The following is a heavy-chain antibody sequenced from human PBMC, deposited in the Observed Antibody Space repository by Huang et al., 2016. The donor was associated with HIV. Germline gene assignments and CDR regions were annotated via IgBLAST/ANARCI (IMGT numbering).Heavy chain of an antibody. CDR2: INGEGSST. V-gene: IGHV3-74*01. CDR1: GFTFSSYW. J-gene: IGHJ2*01. Sequence: EVQLVESGGGLVQPGGSLRLSCAASGFTFSSYWMHWVRQAPGKGLVWVSLINGEGSSTNYADSVKGRFTISRDNAKNTLYVQVNSLRAEDTAVYYCARGTRLTGLWYFDLWGRGTLVIVSS. D-gene: IGHD7-27*01. CDR3: ARGTRLTGLWYFDL.